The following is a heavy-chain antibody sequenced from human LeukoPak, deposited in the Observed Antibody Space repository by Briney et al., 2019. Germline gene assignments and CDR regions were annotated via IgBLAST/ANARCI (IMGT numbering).Heavy chain of an antibody. CDR3: AREVIATDAYNWFDP. CDR2: IYYSGST. V-gene: IGHV4-39*07. D-gene: IGHD6-13*01. J-gene: IGHJ5*02. CDR1: GGSISSSSYY. Sequence: SETLSLTCTVSGGSISSSSYYWGWIRQPPGKGLEWIGSIYYSGSTYYNPSLKSRVTISVDTSKNQFSLKLSSVTAADTAVYYCAREVIATDAYNWFDPWGQGTLVTVSS.